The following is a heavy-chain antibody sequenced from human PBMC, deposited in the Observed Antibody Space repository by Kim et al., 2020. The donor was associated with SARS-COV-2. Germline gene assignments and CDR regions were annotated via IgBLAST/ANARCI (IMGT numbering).Heavy chain of an antibody. D-gene: IGHD3-16*02. Sequence: SETLSLTCTVSGGSISSGGYYWSWIRQHPGKGLEWIGYIYYSGSTYYNPSLKSRVTISVDTSKNQFSLKLSSVTAADTAVYYCARLSSFYGMDVWGQGTTVTVSS. J-gene: IGHJ6*02. CDR2: IYYSGST. CDR1: GGSISSGGYY. CDR3: ARLSSFYGMDV. V-gene: IGHV4-31*03.